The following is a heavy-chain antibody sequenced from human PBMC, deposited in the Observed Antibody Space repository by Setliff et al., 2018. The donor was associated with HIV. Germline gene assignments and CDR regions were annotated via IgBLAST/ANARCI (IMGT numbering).Heavy chain of an antibody. V-gene: IGHV4-4*08. CDR1: GGSISSYY. D-gene: IGHD3-10*01. CDR3: ARDRRGYYYGSGSCYMDV. Sequence: SETLSLTCTVSGGSISSYYWSWVRQPPGKGLEWIGYIYTSGSTNYNPSLKSRVTISVDTSKNQFSLKLSSVTAADTAVYYCARDRRGYYYGSGSCYMDVWGTGTTVTV. CDR2: IYTSGST. J-gene: IGHJ6*03.